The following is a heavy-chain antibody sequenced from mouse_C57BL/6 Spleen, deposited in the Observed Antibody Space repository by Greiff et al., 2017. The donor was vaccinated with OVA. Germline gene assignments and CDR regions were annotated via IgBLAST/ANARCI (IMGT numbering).Heavy chain of an antibody. CDR2: ISYDGSN. CDR1: GYSITSGYY. V-gene: IGHV3-6*01. D-gene: IGHD4-1*02. Sequence: VQLKESGPGLVKPSQSLSLTCSVTGYSITSGYYWNWIRQIPGNKLEWMGYISYDGSNNYNPSLKNRISITRDTSKNQFFLKLNSVTTEDTATYYCARSPTGHYYAMDYWGQGTSVTVSS. J-gene: IGHJ4*01. CDR3: ARSPTGHYYAMDY.